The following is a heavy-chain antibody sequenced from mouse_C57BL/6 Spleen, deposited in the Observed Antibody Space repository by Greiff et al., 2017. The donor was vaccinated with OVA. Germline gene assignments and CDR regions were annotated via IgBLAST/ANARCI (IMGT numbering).Heavy chain of an antibody. J-gene: IGHJ2*01. CDR3: TTSGSSYEGFDY. CDR2: IDPEDGDT. D-gene: IGHD1-1*01. V-gene: IGHV14-1*01. CDR1: GFNIKDYY. Sequence: EVQLQQSGAELVRPGASVKLSCTASGFNIKDYYMHWVKQRPEQGLEWIGRIDPEDGDTEYAPKFQGKATMTADTSSNTAYLQLSSLTSEDTAVYYCTTSGSSYEGFDYWGQGTTLTVSS.